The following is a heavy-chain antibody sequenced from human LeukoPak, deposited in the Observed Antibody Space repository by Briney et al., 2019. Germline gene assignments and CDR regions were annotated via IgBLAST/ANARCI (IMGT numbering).Heavy chain of an antibody. V-gene: IGHV3-74*01. CDR3: ASDFWSGYYTPTGVNY. J-gene: IGHJ4*02. CDR2: INSDGSTS. CDR1: GFTFSYYT. Sequence: GGSLRLSCAASGFTFSYYTMNWVRQAPGKGLVWVSRINSDGSTSSYADSVKGRFTISRDNAKNTLYLQMNSLRAEDTAVYYCASDFWSGYYTPTGVNYWGQGTLVTVSS. D-gene: IGHD3-3*01.